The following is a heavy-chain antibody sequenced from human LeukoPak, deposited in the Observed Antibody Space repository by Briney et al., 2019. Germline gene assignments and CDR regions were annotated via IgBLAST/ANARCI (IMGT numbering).Heavy chain of an antibody. Sequence: SETLSLTCTVSGGSISSGSYYWSWIRQPARKGLEWIGRIYTSGSTNYNPSLKSRVTISVDTSKNQFSLKLSSVTAADTAVYYCARTVVVPAAMDFDLWGRGTLVTVSS. J-gene: IGHJ2*01. CDR3: ARTVVVPAAMDFDL. D-gene: IGHD2-2*01. CDR2: IYTSGST. V-gene: IGHV4-61*02. CDR1: GGSISSGSYY.